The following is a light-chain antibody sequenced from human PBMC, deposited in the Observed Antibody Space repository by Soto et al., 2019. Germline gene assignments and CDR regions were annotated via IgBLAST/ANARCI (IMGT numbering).Light chain of an antibody. V-gene: IGKV1-39*01. Sequence: DIQLTQSPSSVSASVGDRVTITCRASQSIPKYLNWYQQKPGKAPTLLIYNVHNLYGGVPSRFSGSGSGTDFTLTISGLQPEDFASYFCQQSHSVPSVGGGTKVDIK. CDR1: QSIPKY. J-gene: IGKJ4*01. CDR3: QQSHSVPS. CDR2: NVH.